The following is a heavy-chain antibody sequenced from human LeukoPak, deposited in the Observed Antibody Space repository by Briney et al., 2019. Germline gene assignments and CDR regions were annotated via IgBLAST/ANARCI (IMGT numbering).Heavy chain of an antibody. CDR2: IIPIFGTA. CDR1: GGTFSSYA. Sequence: SVKVSCKASGGTFSSYAISWVRQAPGQGLEWMGGIIPIFGTANYAQKFQGRVTITTDESTSTAYMELSSLRSEDTAVYYCVRDDGSGTKSSYFDYWGQGTLVTVSS. D-gene: IGHD3-10*01. CDR3: VRDDGSGTKSSYFDY. J-gene: IGHJ4*02. V-gene: IGHV1-69*05.